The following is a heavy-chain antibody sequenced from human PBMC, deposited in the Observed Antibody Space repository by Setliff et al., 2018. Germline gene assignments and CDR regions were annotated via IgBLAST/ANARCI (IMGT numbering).Heavy chain of an antibody. V-gene: IGHV5-51*01. Sequence: PGESLKISCKGSGFSFTDFWIGWVRQMPGKGLEWMGLIYAGDSDTRYNPSFRGRVTMSADKSINTAYLQWSSLKASDTAIYYCARQKSTGSGNNWFDPWGQGTLVTAPQ. J-gene: IGHJ5*02. D-gene: IGHD3-10*01. CDR2: IYAGDSDT. CDR1: GFSFTDFW. CDR3: ARQKSTGSGNNWFDP.